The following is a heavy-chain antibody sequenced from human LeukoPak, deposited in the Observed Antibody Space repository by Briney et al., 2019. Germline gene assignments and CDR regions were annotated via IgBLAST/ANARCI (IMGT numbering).Heavy chain of an antibody. CDR2: INPNSGGT. J-gene: IGHJ4*02. D-gene: IGHD1-1*01. CDR3: ARDRRQRDYFDF. V-gene: IGHV1-2*02. CDR1: GYTFTGYY. Sequence: ASVKVSCKASGYTFTGYYMHWVRQAPGQGLGWMGWINPNSGGTNYAQKFQGRVTMTRDTSISTAYMELSRLRSDDTALYYCARDRRQRDYFDFWGQGARVTVSS.